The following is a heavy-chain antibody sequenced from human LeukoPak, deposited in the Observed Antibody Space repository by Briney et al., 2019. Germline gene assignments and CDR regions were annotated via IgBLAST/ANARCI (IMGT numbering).Heavy chain of an antibody. Sequence: GASVKVSCKASGYTFTSYGISWVRQAPGQGLEWMGWISAYNGNTNYAQRLQGRVTMTTDTSTSTAYMELRSLRSDDTAAYYCARDAAFVYGGKVDYWGQGTLVTVSS. V-gene: IGHV1-18*01. CDR2: ISAYNGNT. CDR3: ARDAAFVYGGKVDY. CDR1: GYTFTSYG. J-gene: IGHJ4*02. D-gene: IGHD2-8*01.